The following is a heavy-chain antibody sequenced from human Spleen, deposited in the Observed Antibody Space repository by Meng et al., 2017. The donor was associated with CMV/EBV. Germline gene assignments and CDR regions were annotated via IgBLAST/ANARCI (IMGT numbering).Heavy chain of an antibody. J-gene: IGHJ4*02. CDR2: IGTAGDT. CDR3: AKDPAYDFWSGYYNYFDY. D-gene: IGHD3-3*01. V-gene: IGHV3-13*01. CDR1: GFTFSSYD. Sequence: GESLKISCAASGFTFSSYDMHWVRQATGKGLEWVSAIGTAGDTYYADSVKGRFTISRDNSKNTLYLQMNSLRAEDTAVYYCAKDPAYDFWSGYYNYFDYWGQGTLVTVSS.